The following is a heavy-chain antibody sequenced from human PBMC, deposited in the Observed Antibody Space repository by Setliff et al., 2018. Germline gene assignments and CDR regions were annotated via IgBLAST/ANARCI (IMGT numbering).Heavy chain of an antibody. CDR2: IYTSWST. Sequence: SETLSLTCTVSGDSISSRRSYWGWFRQPAGKGLEWIGQIYTSWSTNYNPSLKSRVTISLDTSKNQFSLRLSSVTAADTAVYYCTREHQLGNAFDIWGQGTMVTVSS. J-gene: IGHJ3*02. CDR3: TREHQLGNAFDI. V-gene: IGHV4-61*09. D-gene: IGHD7-27*01. CDR1: GDSISSRRSY.